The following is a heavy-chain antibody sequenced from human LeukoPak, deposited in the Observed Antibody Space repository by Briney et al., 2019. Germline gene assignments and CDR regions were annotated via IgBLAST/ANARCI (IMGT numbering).Heavy chain of an antibody. CDR2: INTNTGNP. J-gene: IGHJ1*01. CDR1: GYTFISYA. Sequence: ASVKVSCKASGYTFISYAMNWVRQAPGQGLEWMGWINTNTGNPTYAQGFTGRFVFSLDTSVSTAYLQISSLKAEDTAVYYCARSYYYDSSGYYDRSLGYFQHWGQGTLVTVSS. D-gene: IGHD3-22*01. CDR3: ARSYYYDSSGYYDRSLGYFQH. V-gene: IGHV7-4-1*02.